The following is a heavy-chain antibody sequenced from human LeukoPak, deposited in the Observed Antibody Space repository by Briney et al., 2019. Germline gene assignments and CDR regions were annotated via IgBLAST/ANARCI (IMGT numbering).Heavy chain of an antibody. CDR1: GFTFSSYS. CDR3: ARAEWEPLFDY. CDR2: ISSSSSTI. D-gene: IGHD1-26*01. V-gene: IGHV3-48*04. J-gene: IGHJ4*02. Sequence: GGSLRLSCAASGFTFSSYSMNWVRQAPGKGLEWVSYISSSSSTIYYADSVKGRFTISRDNAKNSLYLQMNSLGAEDTAVYYCARAEWEPLFDYWGQGTLVTVSS.